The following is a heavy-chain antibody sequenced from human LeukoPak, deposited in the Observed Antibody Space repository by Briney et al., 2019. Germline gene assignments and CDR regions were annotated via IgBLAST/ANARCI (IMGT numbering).Heavy chain of an antibody. V-gene: IGHV3-7*01. D-gene: IGHD3-22*01. J-gene: IGHJ4*02. CDR2: IKQDGSEK. CDR3: AREYYDSSGYDDGIDY. CDR1: GFTFSSYW. Sequence: GGSLRLSCAASGFTFSSYWMSWVRQAPGKGLEWVANIKQDGSEKYYVDSVKGRFTISRDNAKNSLYLQMNSLRAEDTAVYYCAREYYDSSGYDDGIDYWGQGTLVTVSS.